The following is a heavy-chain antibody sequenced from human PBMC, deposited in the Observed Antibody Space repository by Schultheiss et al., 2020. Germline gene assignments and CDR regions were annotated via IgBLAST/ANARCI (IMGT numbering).Heavy chain of an antibody. Sequence: GGSLRLSCAASGFTFSSYGMHWVRQAPGKGLEWVSSISSSSSYIYYADSLKGRFTISRDNSKNTLYLQMNSLRAEDTAVYYCARVKAARPIGHFDYWGQGTLVTVSS. CDR1: GFTFSSYG. CDR3: ARVKAARPIGHFDY. D-gene: IGHD6-6*01. CDR2: ISSSSSYI. J-gene: IGHJ4*02. V-gene: IGHV3-21*01.